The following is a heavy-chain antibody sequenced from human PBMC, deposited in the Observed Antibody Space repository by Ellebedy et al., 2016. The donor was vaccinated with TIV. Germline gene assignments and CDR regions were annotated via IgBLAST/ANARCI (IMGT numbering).Heavy chain of an antibody. CDR1: GFTVSSNY. Sequence: PGGSLRLSCAASGFTVSSNYMSWVRQAPGKGLEWVSVLYSGGNTYYADSVKGRFTISRDNSKNTLYLQMNSLRAEDTAVYYCAREMSWGTLGYWGQGTLVTVSS. V-gene: IGHV3-53*01. CDR3: AREMSWGTLGY. J-gene: IGHJ4*02. D-gene: IGHD3-16*01. CDR2: LYSGGNT.